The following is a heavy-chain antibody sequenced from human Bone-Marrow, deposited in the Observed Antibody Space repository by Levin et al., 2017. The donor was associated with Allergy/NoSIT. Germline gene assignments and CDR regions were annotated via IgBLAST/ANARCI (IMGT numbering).Heavy chain of an antibody. CDR1: GSSVTSDYY. CDR3: ARALDLVIVGSFDC. J-gene: IGHJ4*02. V-gene: IGHV4-38-2*01. D-gene: IGHD2-21*01. Sequence: PSETLSLTCAVSGSSVTSDYYWAWLRQPPGKGLEWIGTIYHGGSTYHNPSLRTRLNMSLDKSKNQFSLNLTSVTAADTAVYYCARALDLVIVGSFDCWGQGTLVTVSS. CDR2: IYHGGST.